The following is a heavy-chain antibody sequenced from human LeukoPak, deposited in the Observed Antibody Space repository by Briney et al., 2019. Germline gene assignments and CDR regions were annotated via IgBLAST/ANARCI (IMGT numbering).Heavy chain of an antibody. Sequence: GGSLRLSCAASGFTFSSYGMHWVRQAPGKGLEWVAVIWYDGSNKYYADSVKGRFTISRDNSKNTLYLQMNSLRAEDTAVYYCAKVNTPYYYYGMDVWGQGTTVTVSS. D-gene: IGHD1/OR15-1a*01. CDR3: AKVNTPYYYYGMDV. CDR2: IWYDGSNK. J-gene: IGHJ6*02. CDR1: GFTFSSYG. V-gene: IGHV3-33*06.